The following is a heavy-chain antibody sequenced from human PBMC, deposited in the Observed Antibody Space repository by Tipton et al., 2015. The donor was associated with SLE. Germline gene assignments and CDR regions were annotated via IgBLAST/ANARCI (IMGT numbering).Heavy chain of an antibody. J-gene: IGHJ4*02. CDR3: ARGGVGGYDYFDY. D-gene: IGHD5-12*01. V-gene: IGHV4-31*03. CDR2: INYGGST. Sequence: TLSLTCTISSSDHYWGWIRQPPGKGLEWIGHINYGGSTYYKPSLKSRLTISVDTSKNQFSLKLSSVTAADTAVYFCARGGVGGYDYFDYWGQGTLVTVSS. CDR1: SSSDHY.